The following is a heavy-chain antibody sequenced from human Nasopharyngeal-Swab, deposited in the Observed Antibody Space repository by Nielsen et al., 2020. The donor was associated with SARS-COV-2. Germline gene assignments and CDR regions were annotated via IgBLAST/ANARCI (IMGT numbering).Heavy chain of an antibody. V-gene: IGHV3-23*01. J-gene: IGHJ6*02. CDR3: AKSSSTPYGMDV. CDR2: ISGSGGST. Sequence: GGSLRLSCAASGFTFDDYAMHWVRQAPGKGLEWVSAISGSGGSTYYADSVKGRFTISRDNSKNTLYLQMNSLRAEDTAVYYCAKSSSTPYGMDVWGQGTTVTVSS. CDR1: GFTFDDYA.